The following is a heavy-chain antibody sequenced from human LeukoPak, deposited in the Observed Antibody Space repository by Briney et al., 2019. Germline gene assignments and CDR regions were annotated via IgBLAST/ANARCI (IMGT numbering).Heavy chain of an antibody. J-gene: IGHJ4*02. D-gene: IGHD3-10*01. CDR2: ISAYNGNT. V-gene: IGHV1-18*01. CDR1: GYTFTSYG. CDR3: ARDRPEGSGSQYSAFFDY. Sequence: ASVKVSCKASGYTFTSYGISWVRQAPGQGLEWMGWISAYNGNTNYAQKLQGRVTMTTDTSTSTAYMELRSLRSDDTAVYYCARDRPEGSGSQYSAFFDYWGQGTLVTVSS.